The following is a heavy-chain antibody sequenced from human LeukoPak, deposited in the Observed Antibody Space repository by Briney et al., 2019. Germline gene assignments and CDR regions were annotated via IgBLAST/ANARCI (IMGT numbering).Heavy chain of an antibody. J-gene: IGHJ4*02. CDR2: IRGSGVNK. CDR3: AREAKQGY. Sequence: PGGCLRLSCAASGFTFSNYVMNWVRQAPRKGLEWVSAIRGSGVNKYYPDSVKGRFTISRDNAKNTLFLQMNGLRAEDTAVYYCAREAKQGYWGQGTLVTVS. CDR1: GFTFSNYV. D-gene: IGHD6-13*01. V-gene: IGHV3-23*01.